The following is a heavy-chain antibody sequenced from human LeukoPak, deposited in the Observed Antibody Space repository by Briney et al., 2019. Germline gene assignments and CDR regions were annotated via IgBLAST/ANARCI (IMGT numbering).Heavy chain of an antibody. V-gene: IGHV3-30-3*01. CDR1: GFTFSSYA. CDR2: ISYDGSNK. J-gene: IGHJ4*02. CDR3: ARDTTNSGYDFIFDY. Sequence: GSLRLSCAASGFTFSSYAMHWVRQAPGKGLEWVAVISYDGSNKYYADSVKGRFTISRDNSKNTLYLQMNSLRAEDTAVYYCARDTTNSGYDFIFDYWGQGTLVTVSS. D-gene: IGHD5-12*01.